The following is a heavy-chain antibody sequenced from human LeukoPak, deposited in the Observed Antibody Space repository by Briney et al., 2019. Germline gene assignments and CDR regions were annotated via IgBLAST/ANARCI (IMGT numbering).Heavy chain of an antibody. CDR2: IYQSGST. CDR3: ARHNPDWNDADAFDI. J-gene: IGHJ3*02. D-gene: IGHD1-1*01. CDR1: GYSIANGYQ. V-gene: IGHV4-38-2*02. Sequence: SETLSLTCTVSGYSIANGYQWAWIRQSPGKRLEWIGSIYQSGSTYDNLSLKSRLTMSVDTSKNQFSLKLSSVTAADTAVYYCARHNPDWNDADAFDIWGQGTMVTVSS.